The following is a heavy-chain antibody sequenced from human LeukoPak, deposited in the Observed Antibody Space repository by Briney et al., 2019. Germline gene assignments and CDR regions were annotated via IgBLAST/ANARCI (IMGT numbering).Heavy chain of an antibody. V-gene: IGHV3-7*01. CDR1: GFTLSSYG. CDR3: AREYYGGNSGYNWFDP. D-gene: IGHD4-23*01. Sequence: GGSLRLSCAASGFTLSSYGMHWVRQAPGKGLEWVANIKQDGSEKYYVDSVKGRFTISRDNAKNSLYLQMNSLRAEDTAVYYCAREYYGGNSGYNWFDPWGQGTLVTVSS. CDR2: IKQDGSEK. J-gene: IGHJ5*02.